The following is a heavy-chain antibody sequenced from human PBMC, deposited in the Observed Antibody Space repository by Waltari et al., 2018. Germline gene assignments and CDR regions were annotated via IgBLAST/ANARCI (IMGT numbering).Heavy chain of an antibody. D-gene: IGHD5-12*01. V-gene: IGHV3-74*01. Sequence: EVQVVESGGDLVQPGGSLRLSCAASGFSFRSYWMHWVRKAPGKGLVCVARVNTDGSNTNYADSVKGRFTISRDNAKNTLFLQMNSLRAEDTAVYYCAREFCVLDYYYGMDVWGQGTTVTVSS. CDR1: GFSFRSYW. J-gene: IGHJ6*02. CDR2: VNTDGSNT. CDR3: AREFCVLDYYYGMDV.